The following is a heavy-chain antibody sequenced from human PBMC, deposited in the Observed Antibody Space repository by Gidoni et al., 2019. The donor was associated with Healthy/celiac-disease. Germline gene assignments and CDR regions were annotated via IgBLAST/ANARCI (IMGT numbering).Heavy chain of an antibody. J-gene: IGHJ4*02. CDR2: IYYSGST. V-gene: IGHV4-30-4*01. CDR3: ASGPRSWGYDSSGYCDY. D-gene: IGHD3-22*01. CDR1: GGSISRGDSY. Sequence: QVQLQESGPGLVKPSQTLSLTCTVSGGSISRGDSYWSWIRQPPGKGLEWIGYIYYSGSTYYNPSLKSRVTISVDTSKNQFSLKLSSVTAADTAVYYCASGPRSWGYDSSGYCDYWGQGTLVTVSS.